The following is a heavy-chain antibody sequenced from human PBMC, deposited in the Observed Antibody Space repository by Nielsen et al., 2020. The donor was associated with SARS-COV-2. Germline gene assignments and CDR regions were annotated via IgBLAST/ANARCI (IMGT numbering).Heavy chain of an antibody. CDR1: GFTFADYS. CDR3: TIDQDFDY. Sequence: GGSLRLSCTGSGFTFADYSMSWVRQAPGKGLEWVGFIRSIVYGGTTEYAASVKGRFTISRDDSKSIAYLQLASLKTDDAAVYFCTIDQDFDYWARGTLVTVSS. CDR2: IRSIVYGGTT. J-gene: IGHJ4*02. V-gene: IGHV3-49*04.